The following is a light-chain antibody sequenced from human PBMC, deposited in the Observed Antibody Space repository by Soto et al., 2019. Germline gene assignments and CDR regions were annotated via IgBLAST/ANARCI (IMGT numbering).Light chain of an antibody. CDR2: DAP. V-gene: IGKV3-11*01. CDR3: QQRANWPLT. CDR1: QYVNIY. J-gene: IGKJ4*01. Sequence: EIVLTQSPATVSLSPGERVTLSCRASQYVNIYLAWYQQKPGQAPRLLIYDAPNRATGVPARFSGSGSGTDFTLTISSLESEDFAVYYCQQRANWPLTFGGGTKVEIK.